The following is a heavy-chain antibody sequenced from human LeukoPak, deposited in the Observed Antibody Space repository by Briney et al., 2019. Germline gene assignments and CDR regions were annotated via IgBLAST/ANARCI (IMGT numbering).Heavy chain of an antibody. V-gene: IGHV1-18*01. J-gene: IGHJ4*02. CDR3: ARVGTYTYGDYYFDY. CDR1: GYTFTIYG. Sequence: ASVKVSCKASGYTFTIYGISWVRQAPGQGLEWVGWISAYNGNTNYAQKLQGRVTITTDTSTSTAYMELRSLRSDDTAVYYCARVGTYTYGDYYFDYWGQGTLVTVSS. CDR2: ISAYNGNT. D-gene: IGHD4-17*01.